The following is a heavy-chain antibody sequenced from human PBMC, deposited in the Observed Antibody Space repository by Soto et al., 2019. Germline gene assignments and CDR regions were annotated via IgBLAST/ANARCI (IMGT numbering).Heavy chain of an antibody. D-gene: IGHD2-2*02. CDR2: IIPIFNST. V-gene: IGHV1-69*06. Sequence: QVQLVQSGAEVKTPGSSLKVSCKVSGSRFSNYVISWVRQAPGHGLEWLGRIIPIFNSTKYAQNFQGRVTITADKSTTPASLEWSSLRSDDTAVYYCAREGRGKKAGYNGLVSLGYWGQGTLVTVSS. CDR3: AREGRGKKAGYNGLVSLGY. CDR1: GSRFSNYV. J-gene: IGHJ4*02.